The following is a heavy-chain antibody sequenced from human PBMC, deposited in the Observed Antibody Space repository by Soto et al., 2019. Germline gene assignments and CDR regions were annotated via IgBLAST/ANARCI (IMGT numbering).Heavy chain of an antibody. Sequence: QPGGSLRLSCTTSGFTFGDYAMSWFRQAPGKGLEWIGYIRSNTYGGTTEYAASVKGRFTISRDDSKRVAHLQMNSLETEDTAVYFCARRKYLDYWGQGTLVTVSS. V-gene: IGHV3-49*03. D-gene: IGHD6-6*01. CDR2: IRSNTYGGTT. J-gene: IGHJ4*02. CDR1: GFTFGDYA. CDR3: ARRKYLDY.